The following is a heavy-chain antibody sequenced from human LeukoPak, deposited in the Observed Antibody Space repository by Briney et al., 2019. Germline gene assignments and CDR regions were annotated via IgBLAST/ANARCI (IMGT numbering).Heavy chain of an antibody. CDR2: ISAYNGNT. J-gene: IGHJ4*02. CDR1: GGTFSSYA. Sequence: ASMKVSCKASGGTFSSYAISWVRQAPGQGLEWMGWISAYNGNTNYAQKLQGRVTMTTDTSTSTAYMELRSLRSDDTAVYYCARQAYSSGWYDYWGQGTLVTVSS. V-gene: IGHV1-18*01. CDR3: ARQAYSSGWYDY. D-gene: IGHD6-19*01.